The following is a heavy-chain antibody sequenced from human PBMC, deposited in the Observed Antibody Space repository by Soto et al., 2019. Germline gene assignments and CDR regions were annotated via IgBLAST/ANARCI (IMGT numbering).Heavy chain of an antibody. Sequence: QVQLVQSGAEVKKPGASVKVSCKASGYTFIDYYIHWVRQAHGQGLEWMGWFKSNSGDTRFAQKFQGRVTMTGDTSISTAYMELSSLRSDDTAVYYCARDSATMAGSFFDYWGQGTLVTVSS. CDR1: GYTFIDYY. D-gene: IGHD1-26*01. V-gene: IGHV1-2*02. CDR3: ARDSATMAGSFFDY. J-gene: IGHJ4*02. CDR2: FKSNSGDT.